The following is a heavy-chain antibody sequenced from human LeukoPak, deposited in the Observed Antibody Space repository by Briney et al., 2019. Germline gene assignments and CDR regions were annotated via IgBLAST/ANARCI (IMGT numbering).Heavy chain of an antibody. CDR2: ISDTGTT. Sequence: GSLRLSCAASGFTFSDYYMSWIRQAPGKGLEWIGEISDTGTTNITPSLRRRVSLSIDTSKNQFSLDMGSMTAADTGVYFCARGQGVTLIKVGKNWFDPWSQGTPVIVSP. D-gene: IGHD3-22*01. J-gene: IGHJ5*02. CDR3: ARGQGVTLIKVGKNWFDP. CDR1: GFTFSDYY. V-gene: IGHV4-34*01.